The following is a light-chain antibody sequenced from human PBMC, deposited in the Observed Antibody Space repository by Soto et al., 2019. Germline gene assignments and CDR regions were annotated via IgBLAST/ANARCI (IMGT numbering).Light chain of an antibody. CDR1: QTISSSY. V-gene: IGKV3-20*01. J-gene: IGKJ1*01. CDR3: QQYGSSTWT. CDR2: GAS. Sequence: VLTQSPGTLSLSPGERATLSCRASQTISSSYLAWYQQKPGQAPRLLIFGASSRATGIPDRFSGSGSGTDFTLTISRLEPEDFAVYYCQQYGSSTWTFGQGTKVDIK.